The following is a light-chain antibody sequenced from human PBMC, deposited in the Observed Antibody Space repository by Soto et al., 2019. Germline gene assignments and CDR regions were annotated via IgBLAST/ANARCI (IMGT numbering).Light chain of an antibody. J-gene: IGKJ4*01. CDR2: DAS. V-gene: IGKV3-11*01. Sequence: EIVLTQSPDTLSLSPGEGATLSCRASQSVRSYLAWYQQKPGQAPRLLIYDASSRATGIPARFSGSGSGTDFTLTISSLEPEDFAVYYCQQRSNWPLTFGGGTKVEIK. CDR3: QQRSNWPLT. CDR1: QSVRSY.